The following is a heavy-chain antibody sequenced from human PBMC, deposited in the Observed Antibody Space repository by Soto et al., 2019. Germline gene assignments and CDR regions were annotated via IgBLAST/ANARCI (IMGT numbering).Heavy chain of an antibody. CDR1: GYTFINFF. V-gene: IGHV1-46*01. J-gene: IGHJ3*02. Sequence: QVPLVQSGAEVQKPGASVKISCKASGYTFINFFIHWVRQAPGQGLEWVGIINPSGGATTYPQKFQGRVTMTRDTSTSTVYMDVSSLRFDDTAVYYCARSHCSGGSCYLGAFDIWGQGTMVTVSS. CDR2: INPSGGAT. CDR3: ARSHCSGGSCYLGAFDI. D-gene: IGHD2-15*01.